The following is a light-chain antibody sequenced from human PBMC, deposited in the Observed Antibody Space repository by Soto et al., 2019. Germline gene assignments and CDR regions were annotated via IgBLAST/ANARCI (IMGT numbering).Light chain of an antibody. CDR2: SDN. J-gene: IGLJ2*01. CDR1: SSNIGSHT. V-gene: IGLV1-44*01. CDR3: AAWDDSLNAAV. Sequence: QPVLTQPYSVSGTPGQRVTISCSGSSSNIGSHTLNWYQHLPGTAPNLLIYSDNQRPSGVPDRFSGSTSGTSASLAISGLQSEDEADYYCAAWDDSLNAAVFGGGTKLTVL.